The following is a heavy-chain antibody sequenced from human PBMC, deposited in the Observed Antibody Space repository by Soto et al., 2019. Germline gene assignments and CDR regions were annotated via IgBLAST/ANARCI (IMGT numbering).Heavy chain of an antibody. CDR2: IYYSGST. CDR3: ARAGEPYYDFWSGYSHNWFDP. CDR1: GGSISSYY. Sequence: TSETLSLTCTVSGGSISSYYWSWIRQPPGKGLEWIGYIYYSGSTNYNPSLKSRVTISVDTSKNQFSLKLSSVTAADTAVYYCARAGEPYYDFWSGYSHNWFDPWGQGTLVTVSS. V-gene: IGHV4-59*01. J-gene: IGHJ5*02. D-gene: IGHD3-3*01.